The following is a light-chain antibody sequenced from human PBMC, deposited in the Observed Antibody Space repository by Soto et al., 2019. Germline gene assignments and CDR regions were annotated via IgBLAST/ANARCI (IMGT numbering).Light chain of an antibody. V-gene: IGKV2-28*01. Sequence: EIVMTQSPLSLTVTPGEPASISCKSTQSLLHSNGNTFLYLYMQKPGQSPQLLIYFGSSRAPWAPDRVSCSGSGTDFTLRISTVETDDAGIYYCMQSPQTPRTFGQRTKLQI. CDR2: FGS. J-gene: IGKJ1*01. CDR3: MQSPQTPRT. CDR1: QSLLHSNGNTF.